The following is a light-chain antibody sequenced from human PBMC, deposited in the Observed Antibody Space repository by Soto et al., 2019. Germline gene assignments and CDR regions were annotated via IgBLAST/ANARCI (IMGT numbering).Light chain of an antibody. CDR3: QQHINWPLT. Sequence: EIVLTQSPGTLSFSPGERATLSCRASQSVSSSYLAWYQRRPGQAPRLLIYEVSNRATGIPARFSGSGSGADFTLTISSLEPGDFALYYCQQHINWPLTFGGGTKVDI. CDR2: EVS. J-gene: IGKJ4*01. V-gene: IGKV3D-20*02. CDR1: QSVSSSY.